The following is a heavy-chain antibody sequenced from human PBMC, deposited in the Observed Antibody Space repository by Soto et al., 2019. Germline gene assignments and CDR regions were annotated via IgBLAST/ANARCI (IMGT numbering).Heavy chain of an antibody. J-gene: IGHJ4*02. CDR3: ARDGGRYGYYYDSSGYISFDH. Sequence: SETLSLTCAVSGYSIGSGYYWGWIRQPPGKGPEWIGSIYQGGATHHNTSLKSRVTISIDTSKNQFSLKLSSVTAADTAVYHCARDGGRYGYYYDSSGYISFDHWGQGILVTVSS. D-gene: IGHD3-22*01. CDR2: IYQGGAT. CDR1: GYSIGSGYY. V-gene: IGHV4-38-2*01.